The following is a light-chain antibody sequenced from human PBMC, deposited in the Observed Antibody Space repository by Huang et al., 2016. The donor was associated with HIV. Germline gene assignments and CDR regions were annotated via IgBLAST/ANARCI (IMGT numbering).Light chain of an antibody. CDR3: QQRSNWPPS. CDR2: DAS. V-gene: IGKV3-11*01. J-gene: IGKJ5*01. Sequence: EIVLTQSPATLSLSPGERATLTCRASQSVSRSLAWYQQQPGQAPSLLIYDASTRATGIPARFSGSGSGTDFTLTISSLEPEDFAVYYCQQRSNWPPSFGQGTRLEIK. CDR1: QSVSRS.